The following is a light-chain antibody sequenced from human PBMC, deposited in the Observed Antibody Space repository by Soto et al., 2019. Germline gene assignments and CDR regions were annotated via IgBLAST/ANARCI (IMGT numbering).Light chain of an antibody. CDR1: SGSIATYY. V-gene: IGLV6-57*04. CDR2: EDK. Sequence: NFMLTQPHSVSESPGKTVTISCTRSSGSIATYYVQWYQQRPGSAPTTVIYEDKQRHSGVPDRFSGSIDSSSNSASLTISGLRTDDEADYYCQSYDNNNHVVFGGGTKLTVL. J-gene: IGLJ2*01. CDR3: QSYDNNNHVV.